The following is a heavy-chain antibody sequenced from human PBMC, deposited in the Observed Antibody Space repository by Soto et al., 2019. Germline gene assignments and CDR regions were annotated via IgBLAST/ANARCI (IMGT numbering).Heavy chain of an antibody. V-gene: IGHV4-61*01. CDR2: INHSGRV. CDR1: GGSVSSGSYS. D-gene: IGHD3-22*01. Sequence: SETLSLTCTVSGGSVSSGSYSWTWIRQSPGKGLEWIGDINHSGRVNYSPSLKSRVTISLDTSKNQFSLTLSAVTAADTAMYYCSTRAYDTNGYYRFDPWGQGTLVTVPQ. CDR3: STRAYDTNGYYRFDP. J-gene: IGHJ5*01.